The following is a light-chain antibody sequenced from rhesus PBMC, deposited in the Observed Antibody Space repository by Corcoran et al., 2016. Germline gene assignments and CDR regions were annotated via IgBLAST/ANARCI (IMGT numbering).Light chain of an antibody. CDR1: SSDVGVYND. CDR2: NVS. J-gene: IGLJ6*01. V-gene: IGLV2S9*01. CDR3: CSYRSGSTFV. Sequence: QSALTQPPSVSTSLGQSVTIPCLGTSSDVGVYNDVSWYQQYPDTAPRLLIHNVSKRPSGVSGRFSGSESDNTASLTISGLQAEDEAYYYCCSYRSGSTFVFGSGTKLTVL.